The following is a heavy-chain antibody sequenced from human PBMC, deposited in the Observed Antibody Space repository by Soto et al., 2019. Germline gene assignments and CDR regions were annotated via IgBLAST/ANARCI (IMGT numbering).Heavy chain of an antibody. CDR3: AKEVFPSIYCISTNCYWGNWFDP. CDR1: GFTFDDYA. D-gene: IGHD2-2*01. Sequence: GGSLRLSCAASGFTFDDYAMHWVRQAPGKGLEWVSGISWNSGSIGYADSVKGRFTISRDNAKNSLYLQMNSLRAEDTALYYCAKEVFPSIYCISTNCYWGNWFDPWGQGTLVTVSS. V-gene: IGHV3-9*01. CDR2: ISWNSGSI. J-gene: IGHJ5*02.